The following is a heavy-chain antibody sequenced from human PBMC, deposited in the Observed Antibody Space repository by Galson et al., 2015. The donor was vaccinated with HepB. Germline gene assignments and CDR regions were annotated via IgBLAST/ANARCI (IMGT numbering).Heavy chain of an antibody. V-gene: IGHV3-23*01. CDR2: INGRGSTR. D-gene: IGHD3-3*01. CDR3: VKEGSWFGGDWFYP. CDR1: GFIFRHHA. Sequence: SLRLSCAGSGFIFRHHAMAWIRQAPGKGLEWVSGINGRGSTRSYSDAVKGRFIISMYNSKYTVFLQMDNLRAEDTAVYHWVKEGSWFGGDWFYPWGQGALVTVS. J-gene: IGHJ5*02.